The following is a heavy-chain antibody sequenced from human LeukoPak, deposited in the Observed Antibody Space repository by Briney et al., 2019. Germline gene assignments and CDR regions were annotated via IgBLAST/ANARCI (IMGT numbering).Heavy chain of an antibody. V-gene: IGHV1-8*01. CDR1: GYTFTSYD. CDR2: MNPNSGNT. Sequence: ASVKVSCKASGYTFTSYDINWARQATGQGLEWMGWMNPNSGNTGYAQKFQGRVTMTRNTSISTAYMELSSLRSEDTAVYYCASTVIAAAGTSRLFDYWGQGTLVTVSS. J-gene: IGHJ4*02. D-gene: IGHD6-13*01. CDR3: ASTVIAAAGTSRLFDY.